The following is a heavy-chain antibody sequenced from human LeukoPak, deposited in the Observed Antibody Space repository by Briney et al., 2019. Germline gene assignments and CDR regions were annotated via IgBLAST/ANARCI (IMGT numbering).Heavy chain of an antibody. CDR3: ASVSSSWYTLDY. Sequence: GASVKVSCNASGYTFSNYGISWVRQAPGQGVEWMGWISTDNGNTNYAQKLQGRVTMTTDTSTSTAYMELRSLRSDDTAVYYCASVSSSWYTLDYWGQGTLVTVSS. CDR2: ISTDNGNT. CDR1: GYTFSNYG. J-gene: IGHJ4*02. V-gene: IGHV1-18*01. D-gene: IGHD6-13*01.